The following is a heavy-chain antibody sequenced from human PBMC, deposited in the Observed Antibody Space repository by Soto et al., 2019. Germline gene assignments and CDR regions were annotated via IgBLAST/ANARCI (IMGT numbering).Heavy chain of an antibody. D-gene: IGHD5-18*01. V-gene: IGHV3-23*01. CDR2: ISGSGDSR. CDR3: AKDASDTAMINFIFDY. CDR1: GFTFSNYA. Sequence: EVHLLESGGGLVLPGGSLRLSCAASGFTFSNYALSWVRQAPGKGLEWVSAISGSGDSRYYADSVKGRFTISRDNSKNTLYLQMSSLRAGDTAVYYCAKDASDTAMINFIFDYWGQGTLVAVSS. J-gene: IGHJ4*02.